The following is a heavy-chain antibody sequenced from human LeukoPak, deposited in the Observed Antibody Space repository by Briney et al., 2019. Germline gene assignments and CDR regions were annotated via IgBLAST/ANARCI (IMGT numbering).Heavy chain of an antibody. CDR3: ARGYCSSTSCAYYYYYYGMDV. Sequence: GASVKVSCKASGYTFTGYYMHWVRQAPGQGLEWMGWINPNSGCTDSPQKFQGRVTMTRDTSISTAYMELGRLRSDDTAVYHCARGYCSSTSCAYYYYYYGMDVWGQGTTVTVSS. CDR1: GYTFTGYY. J-gene: IGHJ6*02. V-gene: IGHV1-2*02. D-gene: IGHD2-2*01. CDR2: INPNSGCT.